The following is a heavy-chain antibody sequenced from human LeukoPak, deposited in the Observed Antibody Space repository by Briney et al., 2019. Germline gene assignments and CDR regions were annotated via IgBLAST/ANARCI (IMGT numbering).Heavy chain of an antibody. J-gene: IGHJ6*03. CDR1: GYTFTSYG. D-gene: IGHD3-10*01. Sequence: ASVKVSCKASGYTFTSYGISWVRQAPGQGLEWMGWISAYNGNTNYAQKLQGRVTMTTDTSTNTAYMELRSLTSDDTAVYYCARDRGRSYYYYYYYMDVWGEGTTVTVSS. V-gene: IGHV1-18*01. CDR3: ARDRGRSYYYYYYYMDV. CDR2: ISAYNGNT.